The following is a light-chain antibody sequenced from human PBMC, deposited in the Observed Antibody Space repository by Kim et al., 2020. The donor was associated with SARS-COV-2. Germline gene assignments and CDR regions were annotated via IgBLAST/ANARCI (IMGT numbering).Light chain of an antibody. CDR3: SSYTSSNTLV. J-gene: IGLJ2*01. Sequence: GQPVTISCTGTSSDIGVYNYVSWYHQPPGKAPNLIIYDVTQRPSGVSHRFSASKSGNTASLTVSGLQAEDDADYYCSSYTSSNTLVFGGGTQLTVL. CDR2: DVT. V-gene: IGLV2-8*01. CDR1: SSDIGVYNY.